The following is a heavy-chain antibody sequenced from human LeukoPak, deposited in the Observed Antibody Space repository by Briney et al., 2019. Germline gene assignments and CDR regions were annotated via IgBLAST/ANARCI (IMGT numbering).Heavy chain of an antibody. CDR3: ARPLDDAFDI. CDR1: GGSISSGGYY. CDR2: IYYSGST. D-gene: IGHD1-1*01. Sequence: PSETLSLTCTVSGGSISSGGYYWSWIRQHPGKGLEWIGYIYYSGSTNYNPSLKSRVTISVDTSKNQFSLKLSSVTAADTAVYYCARPLDDAFDIWGQGTMVTVSS. J-gene: IGHJ3*02. V-gene: IGHV4-61*08.